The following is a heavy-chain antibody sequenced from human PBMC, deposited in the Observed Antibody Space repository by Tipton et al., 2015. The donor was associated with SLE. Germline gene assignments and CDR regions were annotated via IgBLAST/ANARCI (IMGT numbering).Heavy chain of an antibody. CDR2: ISIDVNKK. CDR3: AKALET. CDR1: GFTFSSYA. V-gene: IGHV3-30-3*01. Sequence: SLRLSCAASGFTFSSYAMHWVRQAPGKGLEWVAYISIDVNKKDYADSVKGRFTISRDNSKNTLYLQINRLRPEDTAVYYCAKALETWGQGTLVTVSS. J-gene: IGHJ5*02.